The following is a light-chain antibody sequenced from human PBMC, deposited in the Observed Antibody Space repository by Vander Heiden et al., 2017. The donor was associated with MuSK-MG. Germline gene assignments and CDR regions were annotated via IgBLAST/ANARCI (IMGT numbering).Light chain of an antibody. J-gene: IGKJ2*01. V-gene: IGKV1-39*01. CDR2: AAS. Sequence: DIQMTQSPSSLSASVGDRVTITCRASQSISSYLNWYQQKPGKAPKLLIYAASSLQSGVPSRFSGSGSGTDFTLTCSSLQPEDIATYYCQQSDSTPYTFGQGTKLXIK. CDR3: QQSDSTPYT. CDR1: QSISSY.